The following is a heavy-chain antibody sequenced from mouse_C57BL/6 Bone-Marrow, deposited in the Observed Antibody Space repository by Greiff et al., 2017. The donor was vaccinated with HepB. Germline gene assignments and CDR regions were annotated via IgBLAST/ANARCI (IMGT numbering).Heavy chain of an antibody. D-gene: IGHD1-1*02. CDR3: ARRWEDYYDMDY. CDR1: GYSFTDYY. CDR2: INPNYGTT. J-gene: IGHJ4*01. V-gene: IGHV1-39*01. Sequence: EVQLQQSGPELVKPGASVKISCKASGYSFTDYYMNWVKQSNGKSLEWIGAINPNYGTTSYNQKFKGKATLTVDQSSSTAYVQLNSLTSEDYAIYCCARRWEDYYDMDYWGQGTSVTVSS.